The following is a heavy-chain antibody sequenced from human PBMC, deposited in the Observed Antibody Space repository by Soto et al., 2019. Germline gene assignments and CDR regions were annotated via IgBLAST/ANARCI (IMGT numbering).Heavy chain of an antibody. CDR1: GFTFSSYA. J-gene: IGHJ4*02. Sequence: PGGSLRLSCAASGFTFSSYAMSWVRQAPGKGLEWVSAISGSGDSTYYSDSVKGRFTISRDNSKNTLYLQMNGLRVEDTAVYYCAKDRLAGNFDYWGQGTQVTVSS. V-gene: IGHV3-23*01. CDR2: ISGSGDST. CDR3: AKDRLAGNFDY.